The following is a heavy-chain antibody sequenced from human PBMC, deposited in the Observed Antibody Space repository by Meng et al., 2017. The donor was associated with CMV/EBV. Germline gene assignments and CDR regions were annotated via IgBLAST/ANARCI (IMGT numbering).Heavy chain of an antibody. Sequence: GESLKISCAASGFTVSSSYMNWVRQAPGKGPEWVSIIYASGTAYYADSVKGRFTIPRDNLKNTLYLQMDSLRAEDTAVYYCARDRGELMYYFDYWGQGTLVTVSS. CDR2: IYASGTA. J-gene: IGHJ4*02. CDR1: GFTVSSSY. CDR3: ARDRGELMYYFDY. V-gene: IGHV3-53*01. D-gene: IGHD1-26*01.